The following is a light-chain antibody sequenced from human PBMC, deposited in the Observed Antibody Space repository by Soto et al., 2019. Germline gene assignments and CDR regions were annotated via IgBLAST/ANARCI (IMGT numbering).Light chain of an antibody. CDR2: WAS. CDR3: QQYYSTPLT. J-gene: IGKJ4*01. CDR1: QSVLYSSNNKNY. V-gene: IGKV4-1*01. Sequence: SLAVSLGERATINCKSSQSVLYSSNNKNYLVWYQQKPGQPPKLLIYWASTRESGVPDRFSGSGSGTDFTLTISSLQAEDVAVYYCQQYYSTPLTFGGGTKVDIK.